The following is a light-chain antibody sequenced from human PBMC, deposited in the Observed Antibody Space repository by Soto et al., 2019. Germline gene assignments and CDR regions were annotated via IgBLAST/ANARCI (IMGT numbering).Light chain of an antibody. CDR1: QTISSW. CDR2: KAS. CDR3: QQYNSVSLLT. Sequence: DIQMTQSPSTLSGSVGDRVTITCRASQTISSWLAWYQQKPGKAPKVLIYKASTLESGVPSRFSGSGSGTEFTLTISSLQPDDFATYYCQQYNSVSLLTFGGGTKVDIK. V-gene: IGKV1-5*03. J-gene: IGKJ4*01.